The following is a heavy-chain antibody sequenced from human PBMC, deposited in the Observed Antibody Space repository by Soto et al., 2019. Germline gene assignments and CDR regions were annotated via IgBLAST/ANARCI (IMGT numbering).Heavy chain of an antibody. CDR3: ARDFAVTMSWYFDL. J-gene: IGHJ2*01. Sequence: QVQLQESGPGLVKPSETLSLTCTVSGGSIRSYYWSCVRQPAGKGLEWIGRIYTSGSTNYNPSLKSRVTISVDTSKNQFSLKLSSVTAADTAVYYCARDFAVTMSWYFDLWGRGTLVTVSS. CDR1: GGSIRSYY. D-gene: IGHD3-10*02. V-gene: IGHV4-4*07. CDR2: IYTSGST.